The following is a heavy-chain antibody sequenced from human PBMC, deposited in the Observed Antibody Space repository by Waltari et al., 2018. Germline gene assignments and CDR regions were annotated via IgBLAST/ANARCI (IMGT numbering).Heavy chain of an antibody. CDR1: GYTFTGYY. CDR2: INPNSGGT. D-gene: IGHD2-2*01. CDR3: ARGDIVVVPAALLFDY. V-gene: IGHV1-2*02. Sequence: QVQLVQSGAEVKKPGASVKVSCKASGYTFTGYYMHWGRQAPGQGLEWMGGINPNSGGTNYAQKFQGRVTMTRDTSISTAYMELSRLRSDDTAVYYCARGDIVVVPAALLFDYWGQGTLVTVSS. J-gene: IGHJ4*02.